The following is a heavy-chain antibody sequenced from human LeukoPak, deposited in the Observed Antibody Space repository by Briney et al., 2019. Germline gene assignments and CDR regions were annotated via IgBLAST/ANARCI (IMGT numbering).Heavy chain of an antibody. CDR1: GFTFSSYG. D-gene: IGHD3-10*01. CDR2: ISYDGSNK. J-gene: IGHJ4*02. CDR3: AKDRYRYGSGSYSRYFDY. V-gene: IGHV3-30*18. Sequence: PGRSLRLSCAASGFTFSSYGMHWVRQAPGKGLEWVAVISYDGSNKYYADYVKGRFTISRDNSKNTLYLQMNSLRAEDTAVYYCAKDRYRYGSGSYSRYFDYWGQGTLVTLSS.